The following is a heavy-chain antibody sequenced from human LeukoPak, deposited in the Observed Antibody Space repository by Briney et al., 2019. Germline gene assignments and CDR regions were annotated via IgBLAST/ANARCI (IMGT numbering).Heavy chain of an antibody. CDR3: ARDDTHSDTSGSFYDAFDI. V-gene: IGHV3-21*01. CDR1: GFTFSSYS. J-gene: IGHJ3*02. D-gene: IGHD3-22*01. CDR2: ISTSSSYI. Sequence: GGSLRLSCAASGFTFSSYSLNWVRQAPGKGLEWVSSISTSSSYIYYAESVKGRFTISRDNAKKSVYLQMNSLRVEDTAVYYCARDDTHSDTSGSFYDAFDIWGQGTMVTVSS.